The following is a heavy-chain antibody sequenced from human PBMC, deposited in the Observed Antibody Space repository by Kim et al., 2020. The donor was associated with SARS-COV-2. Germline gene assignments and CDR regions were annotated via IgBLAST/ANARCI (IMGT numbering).Heavy chain of an antibody. D-gene: IGHD3-16*01. CDR2: NHK. V-gene: IGHV3-30*07. CDR3: ARDPYGLDL. J-gene: IGHJ2*01. Sequence: NHKSYATHVQCRITNTTDNSENTLYLQMNSLGADETALYYCARDPYGLDLWGRGTLVTVSS.